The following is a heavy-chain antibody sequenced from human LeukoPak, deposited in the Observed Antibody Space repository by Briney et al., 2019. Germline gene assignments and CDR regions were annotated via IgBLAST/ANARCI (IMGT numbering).Heavy chain of an antibody. Sequence: PSETLSLTCTVSGGSISSGDYYWSWIRQPPGKGLEWIGYIYYSGSTYYNPSLKSRVTISVDTSKNQFSLKLSSVTAADTAVYYCARVPHDYGGYLGVILWFDPWGQGTLVTVSS. J-gene: IGHJ5*02. CDR2: IYYSGST. CDR1: GGSISSGDYY. V-gene: IGHV4-30-4*01. CDR3: ARVPHDYGGYLGVILWFDP. D-gene: IGHD4-17*01.